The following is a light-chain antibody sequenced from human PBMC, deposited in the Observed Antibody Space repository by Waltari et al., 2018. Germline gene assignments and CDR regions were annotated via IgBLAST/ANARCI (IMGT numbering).Light chain of an antibody. CDR1: QSVSSSY. CDR3: QQYGSSPYT. J-gene: IGKJ2*01. V-gene: IGKV3-20*01. CDR2: GAS. Sequence: ERVLTQSPCTLSLSPGERASLTCRASQSVSSSYLAWYQQKPGQAPRLLIYGASSRATGIPDRFSGSGSGTDFTLTISRLEPEDFAVYYCQQYGSSPYTFGQGTKLEIK.